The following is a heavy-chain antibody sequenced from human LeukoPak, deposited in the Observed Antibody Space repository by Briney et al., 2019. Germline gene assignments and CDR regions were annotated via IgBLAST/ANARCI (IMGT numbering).Heavy chain of an antibody. CDR3: ARLVAGNYFDY. D-gene: IGHD6-19*01. Sequence: SETLSLTCTVSGGSISSYYWSWIRQPPGKGLEWIGYIYYSGTTKYNPSLQSRVTISLDTSKNQFPLKLSSVTAADTAVFYCARLVAGNYFDYWGQGTLVTVSS. J-gene: IGHJ4*02. CDR1: GGSISSYY. CDR2: IYYSGTT. V-gene: IGHV4-59*08.